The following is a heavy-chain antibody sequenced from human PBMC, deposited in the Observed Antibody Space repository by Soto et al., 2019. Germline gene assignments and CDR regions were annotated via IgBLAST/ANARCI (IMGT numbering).Heavy chain of an antibody. Sequence: PGGSLRLSCAASGFTFSSYAMSWVRQAPGKGLEWVSAISGSGGSTYYADSVKGRFTISRDNSKNTLYLQMNSLRAEDTAVYYCAKFGAEGWLRFGRIYFDYWGQGTLVTVSS. CDR3: AKFGAEGWLRFGRIYFDY. J-gene: IGHJ4*02. CDR2: ISGSGGST. D-gene: IGHD5-12*01. CDR1: GFTFSSYA. V-gene: IGHV3-23*01.